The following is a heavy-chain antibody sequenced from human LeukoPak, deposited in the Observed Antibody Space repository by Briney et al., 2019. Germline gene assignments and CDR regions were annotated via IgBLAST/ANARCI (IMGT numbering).Heavy chain of an antibody. V-gene: IGHV3-15*01. J-gene: IGHJ4*02. CDR2: IKSKTDGGTT. CDR3: TTAPRGWYRDY. CDR1: GFTFSNAW. Sequence: GGSLRLSCAASGFTFSNAWMSWVRQAPGKGLEWVGRIKSKTDGGTTDYAAPVKGRFAISRDDSKNTLYLQMNSLKTEDTAVYYCTTAPRGWYRDYWGQGTLVTVSS. D-gene: IGHD6-19*01.